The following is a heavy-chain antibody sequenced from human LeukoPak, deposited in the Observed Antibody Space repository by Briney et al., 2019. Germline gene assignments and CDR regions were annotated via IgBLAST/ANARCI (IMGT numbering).Heavy chain of an antibody. CDR1: GGSISGSSYF. CDR2: ISYSGIT. D-gene: IGHD2-2*01. J-gene: IGHJ4*02. CDR3: ARDSYCSTTSCHLDY. V-gene: IGHV4-39*07. Sequence: PSETLSLTCTVSGGSISGSSYFWGWIRQSPAKGLEWIGSISYSGITHYNPSLKSRVTMSVDTSRNQVSLNLDSVTAADTAVYYCARDSYCSTTSCHLDYWGRGILVTVSS.